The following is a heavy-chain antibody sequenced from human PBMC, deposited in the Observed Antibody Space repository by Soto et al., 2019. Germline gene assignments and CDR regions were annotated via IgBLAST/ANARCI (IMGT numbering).Heavy chain of an antibody. CDR2: ISSSSSYI. D-gene: IGHD2-2*01. V-gene: IGHV3-21*01. Sequence: GSLRLSFAASGFTFSSYSMNWVRQAPGKGLEWVSSISSSSSYIYYADSVKGRFTISRDNAKNSLYLQMNSLRAEDTAVYYCASGGLIAPTPSSYWGQGTLVTVSS. CDR1: GFTFSSYS. CDR3: ASGGLIAPTPSSY. J-gene: IGHJ4*02.